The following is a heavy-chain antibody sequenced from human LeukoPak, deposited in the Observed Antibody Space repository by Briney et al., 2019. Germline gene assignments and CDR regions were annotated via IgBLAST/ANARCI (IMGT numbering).Heavy chain of an antibody. CDR2: ISAGGGAT. D-gene: IGHD6-6*01. J-gene: IGHJ6*02. Sequence: SGGSLRLSCVASGFTFSSYAMSWVRQAPGKGLEWVSGISAGGGATYYANSVKGRFTISRDNSKNTLYLRVNSLRAEDTAIYYCGKGLSIAARPDYFYYFAMDVWGQGTTVSVSS. CDR3: GKGLSIAARPDYFYYFAMDV. V-gene: IGHV3-23*01. CDR1: GFTFSSYA.